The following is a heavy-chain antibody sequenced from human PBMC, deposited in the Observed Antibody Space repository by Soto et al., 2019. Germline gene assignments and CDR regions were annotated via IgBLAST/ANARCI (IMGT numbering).Heavy chain of an antibody. CDR1: GFSFDDAY. D-gene: IGHD2-21*01. J-gene: IGHJ4*02. V-gene: IGHV3-11*06. CDR2: ISGGSSYT. Sequence: QVQLVESGGGLVKPGGSLRLACAASGFSFDDAYMSWIRQAPGKGLEWLSYISGGSSYTNYADAVKGRFTISRDNAKRALYLEMTSLRADDTVAYYCAKTIVADSCYYFDHWGQGNLVTVSS. CDR3: AKTIVADSCYYFDH.